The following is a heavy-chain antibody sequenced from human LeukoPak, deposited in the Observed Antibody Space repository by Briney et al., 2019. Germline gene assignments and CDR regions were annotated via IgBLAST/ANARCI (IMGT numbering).Heavy chain of an antibody. CDR3: ARKGYYPKYYFDY. J-gene: IGHJ4*02. CDR2: INHSGST. D-gene: IGHD3-10*01. Sequence: PSETLSLTCAVYGGSFSGYYWSWIRQPPGKGLEWIGEINHSGSTNYNPSLKSRVTISVDTSKNQFSLMLSSVTAADTAVYYCARKGYYPKYYFDYWGQGNPGHRLL. CDR1: GGSFSGYY. V-gene: IGHV4-34*01.